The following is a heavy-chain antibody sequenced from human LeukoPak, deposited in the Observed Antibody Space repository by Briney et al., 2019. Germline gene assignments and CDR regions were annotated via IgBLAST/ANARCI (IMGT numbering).Heavy chain of an antibody. D-gene: IGHD3-10*01. V-gene: IGHV3-74*01. CDR2: INSDGSNT. Sequence: PGGSLRLSCSASGFTFSSYWMHWVRQAPGKGLVWVSHINSDGSNTSYADYVKGRFTISRDNAKTTLYLQMTSLRAEDTAVYYCARDTVLWFGESYDPYNWFDPWGKGTLVTVSS. CDR3: ARDTVLWFGESYDPYNWFDP. CDR1: GFTFSSYW. J-gene: IGHJ5*02.